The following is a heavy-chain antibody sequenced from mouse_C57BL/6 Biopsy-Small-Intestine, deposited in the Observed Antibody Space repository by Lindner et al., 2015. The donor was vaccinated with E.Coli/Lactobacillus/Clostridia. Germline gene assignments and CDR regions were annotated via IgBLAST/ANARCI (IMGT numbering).Heavy chain of an antibody. CDR2: IDPEDGET. D-gene: IGHD2-4*01. CDR3: ASPDYDAGTWFAY. Sequence: VQLQESGAEPVKPGASVKLSCTASGFNIKDYYMHWVKQRTEQGLEWIGRIDPEDGETKYAPKFQGKATITADTSSNTAYLQLSSLTSEDSAVYYCASPDYDAGTWFAYWGQGTLVTVSA. CDR1: GFNIKDYY. J-gene: IGHJ3*01. V-gene: IGHV14-2*01.